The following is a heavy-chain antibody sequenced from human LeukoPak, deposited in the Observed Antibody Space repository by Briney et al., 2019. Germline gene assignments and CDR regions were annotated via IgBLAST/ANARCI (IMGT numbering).Heavy chain of an antibody. CDR1: GYTFTSYY. CDR2: INPSGGST. Sequence: ASVKVSCKASGYTFTSYYMHWVRQAPGQGLEWMGIINPSGGSTGYAQKFQGRVTMTRDTSTSTVYMELSSLRSEDTAVYYCATGIVGAPPQNYMDVWGKGTTVTVSS. V-gene: IGHV1-46*01. J-gene: IGHJ6*03. D-gene: IGHD1-26*01. CDR3: ATGIVGAPPQNYMDV.